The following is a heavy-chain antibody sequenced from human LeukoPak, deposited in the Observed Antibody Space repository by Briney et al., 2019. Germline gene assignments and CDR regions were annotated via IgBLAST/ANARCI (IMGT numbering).Heavy chain of an antibody. J-gene: IGHJ6*02. CDR3: AREHNDFYYGMDV. Sequence: GGSLRLSCAASGFSFSGSAMHWVRQAPGQGLEWMGWINPNSGGTNYAQKFQGRVTMTRDTSISTAYMELSRLRSDDTAVYYCAREHNDFYYGMDVWGQGTTVTVSS. D-gene: IGHD3-3*01. CDR1: GFSFSGSA. V-gene: IGHV1-2*02. CDR2: INPNSGGT.